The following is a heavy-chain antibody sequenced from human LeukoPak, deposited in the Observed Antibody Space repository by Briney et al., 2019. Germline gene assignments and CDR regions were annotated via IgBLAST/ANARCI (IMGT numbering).Heavy chain of an antibody. CDR2: IYSGGTT. V-gene: IGHV3-66*01. CDR1: GFTVSSNY. CDR3: AKASGTYYFDY. J-gene: IGHJ4*02. Sequence: GGSLRLSCAASGFTVSSNYMSWVRQAPGKGLEWVSVIYSGGTTYYADSVKGRFTISRDNSKNTLHLQMNSLRAEDTAVYYCAKASGTYYFDYWGQGILVTVSS. D-gene: IGHD6-25*01.